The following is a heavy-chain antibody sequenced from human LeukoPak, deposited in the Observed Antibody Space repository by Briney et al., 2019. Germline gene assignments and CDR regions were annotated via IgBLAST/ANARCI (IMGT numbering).Heavy chain of an antibody. CDR1: GFTFSSYA. J-gene: IGHJ4*02. CDR3: AKGWMFGELLNC. D-gene: IGHD3-10*02. CDR2: ISGSGGST. Sequence: RGSLRLSCAAPGFTFSSYAMSRVRPAPGTRPPPASAISGSGGSTYYADSVKGRFTISRDNSKNTLYLQMNSLRAEDTAVYYCAKGWMFGELLNCWGQGTLVTVSS. V-gene: IGHV3-23*01.